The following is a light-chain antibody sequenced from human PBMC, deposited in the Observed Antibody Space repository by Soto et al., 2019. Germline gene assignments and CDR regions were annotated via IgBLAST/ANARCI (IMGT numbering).Light chain of an antibody. CDR3: QQYYSTPYT. CDR2: WAS. J-gene: IGKJ2*01. CDR1: QSVLYSSNNKNY. Sequence: DIVMTQSPDSLAVSLGERATINCKSSQSVLYSSNNKNYVAWYQQKPGQPPKLLIYWASTRESGVPDRFSGGGSGTDFTLTISSLQAEDVAVYYCQQYYSTPYTFGQGTKLEIK. V-gene: IGKV4-1*01.